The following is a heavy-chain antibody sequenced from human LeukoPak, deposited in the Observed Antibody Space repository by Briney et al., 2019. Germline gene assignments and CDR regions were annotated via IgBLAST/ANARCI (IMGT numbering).Heavy chain of an antibody. CDR1: GGSISSYY. J-gene: IGHJ6*03. Sequence: SETLSLTCTVSGGSISSYYWSWIRQPPGKGLEWIGYIYYSGSTNYNPSLKSRVTISVDTSKNQFSLKLSSVTAADTAVYYCARVGAGWGGYYYYYYYYMDVWGKGTTVTISS. D-gene: IGHD1-26*01. CDR2: IYYSGST. CDR3: ARVGAGWGGYYYYYYYYMDV. V-gene: IGHV4-59*01.